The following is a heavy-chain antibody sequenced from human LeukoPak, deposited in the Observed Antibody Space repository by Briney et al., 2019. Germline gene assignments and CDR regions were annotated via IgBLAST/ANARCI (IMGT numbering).Heavy chain of an antibody. D-gene: IGHD3-22*01. J-gene: IGHJ4*02. CDR2: IYHSGST. CDR3: ARRKSSGYHDW. CDR1: GYSISSGYY. V-gene: IGHV4-38-2*01. Sequence: SETLSLTCAVSGYSISSGYYWGWIRQPPGKGLEWIGSIYHSGSTYYNPSLKSRVTISVDTSKNQFSLKLSSVTAADTAVYYCARRKSSGYHDWWGQGTLVTVSS.